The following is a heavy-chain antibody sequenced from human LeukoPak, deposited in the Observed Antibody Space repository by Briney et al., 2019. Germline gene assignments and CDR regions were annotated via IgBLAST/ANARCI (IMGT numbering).Heavy chain of an antibody. CDR3: ARDRPKNSLRYLEWWGMDV. V-gene: IGHV1-69*13. CDR1: GGTFSSYA. Sequence: SVKVSCKASGGTFSSYAISWVQQAPGQGLEWMGGIIPIFGTANYAQKFQGRVTITADESTSTAYMELSSLRSEDTAVYYCARDRPKNSLRYLEWWGMDVWGQGTTVTVSS. CDR2: IIPIFGTA. J-gene: IGHJ6*02. D-gene: IGHD3-3*01.